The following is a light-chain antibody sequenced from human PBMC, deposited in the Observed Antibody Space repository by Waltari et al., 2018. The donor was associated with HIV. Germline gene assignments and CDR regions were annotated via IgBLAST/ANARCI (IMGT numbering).Light chain of an antibody. V-gene: IGKV3-15*01. J-gene: IGKJ1*01. CDR1: QSVSSN. CDR2: GAS. Sequence: EIVMTQSPATLSVSPGERATLSCRASQSVSSNLAWYQQKPGQAPRLLIYGASNRATGIPARFSGSGSGTEFTLTISSLQSEDFAVYYWQQYNNWWTFGQGTKVEIK. CDR3: QQYNNWWT.